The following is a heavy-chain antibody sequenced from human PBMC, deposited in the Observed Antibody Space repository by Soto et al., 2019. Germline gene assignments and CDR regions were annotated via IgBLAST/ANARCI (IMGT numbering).Heavy chain of an antibody. V-gene: IGHV1-69*01. CDR3: ARDAIFGVVIRGIDYYYGMDV. J-gene: IGHJ6*02. D-gene: IGHD3-3*01. CDR1: GGTFSNYA. Sequence: QVQLVQSGAEVRKPGSSVKVSCKASGGTFSNYAISWVRQAPGQGLEWMGGIIPIFGTTNYAQKFQGRVTITADESTSTAYMELSSLSSEDTAVYYCARDAIFGVVIRGIDYYYGMDVWGQGTTVTVSS. CDR2: IIPIFGTT.